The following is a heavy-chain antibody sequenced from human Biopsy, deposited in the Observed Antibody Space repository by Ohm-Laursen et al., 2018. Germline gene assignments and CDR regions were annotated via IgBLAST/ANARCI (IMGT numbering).Heavy chain of an antibody. CDR3: ARGYSRRVSIFEASIYWFDT. V-gene: IGHV1-8*01. Sequence: VPSVKVSCKASGYSFSTYDVNWVRQARGQGLEWMGWMIPSSGKTGYAQRFQGRVTLTMNTSISTAYMELSGLRSEDTAVYFCARGYSRRVSIFEASIYWFDTWGQGTLVTVSS. J-gene: IGHJ5*02. CDR1: GYSFSTYD. D-gene: IGHD6-6*01. CDR2: MIPSSGKT.